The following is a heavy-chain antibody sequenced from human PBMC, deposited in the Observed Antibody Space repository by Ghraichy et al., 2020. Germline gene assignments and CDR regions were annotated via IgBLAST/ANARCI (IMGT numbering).Heavy chain of an antibody. CDR2: ISAYNGNT. D-gene: IGHD6-6*01. Sequence: ASVKVSCKASGYTFTSYGISWVRQAPGQGLEWMGWISAYNGNTNYAQKLQGRVTMTTDTSTSTAYMELRSLRSDDTAVYYCARDRRITSYSSSSGYDYWGQGTLVTVSS. CDR3: ARDRRITSYSSSSGYDY. CDR1: GYTFTSYG. V-gene: IGHV1-18*01. J-gene: IGHJ4*02.